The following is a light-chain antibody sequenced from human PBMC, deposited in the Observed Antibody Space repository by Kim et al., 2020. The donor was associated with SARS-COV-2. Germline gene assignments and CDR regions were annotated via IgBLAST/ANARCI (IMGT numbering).Light chain of an antibody. CDR2: DAS. CDR1: QSVGSY. V-gene: IGKV3-11*01. J-gene: IGKJ2*01. CDR3: QQRNDWPQT. Sequence: SLSPGERATLSCRASQSVGSYLAWYQQKPGQAPRLLIYDASNRATAIPDRFTGSGSGTDFTLTISSLEPEDCAVYFCQQRNDWPQTFGQGTKLEI.